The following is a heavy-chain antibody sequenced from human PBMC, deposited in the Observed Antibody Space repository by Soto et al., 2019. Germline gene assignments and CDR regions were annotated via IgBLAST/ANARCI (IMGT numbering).Heavy chain of an antibody. V-gene: IGHV3-23*01. J-gene: IGHJ4*02. CDR3: ARARADYYDSSGYPLGY. CDR1: GFTFSSYA. D-gene: IGHD3-22*01. CDR2: ISGSGGST. Sequence: PGGSLRLSCAASGFTFSSYAMSWVRQAPGKGLEWVSAISGSGGSTYYADSVKGRFTISRDNAKNSLYLQMNSLRAEDTAVYYCARARADYYDSSGYPLGYWGQGTLVTVSS.